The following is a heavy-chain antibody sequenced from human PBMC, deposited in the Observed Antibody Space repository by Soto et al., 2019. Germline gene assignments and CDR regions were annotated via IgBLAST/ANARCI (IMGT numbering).Heavy chain of an antibody. D-gene: IGHD3-16*02. Sequence: QVQLVQSGAEVKKPGSSVKVYCKASGGTFSSYTISWVRQAPGQGLAWMGWIIPILGIANYAQKFQGRVTITADKSTSTAYMELSSLRSEDTAVYYCARERQDYIWGSYRYHDYWGQGTLVTVSS. J-gene: IGHJ4*02. CDR3: ARERQDYIWGSYRYHDY. CDR1: GGTFSSYT. CDR2: IIPILGIA. V-gene: IGHV1-69*08.